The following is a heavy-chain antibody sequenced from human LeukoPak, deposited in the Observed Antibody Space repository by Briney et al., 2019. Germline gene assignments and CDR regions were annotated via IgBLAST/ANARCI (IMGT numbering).Heavy chain of an antibody. V-gene: IGHV3-23*01. CDR3: AKVRLGITIFGVIAPPNWFDP. J-gene: IGHJ5*02. D-gene: IGHD3-3*01. CDR2: ISGSGGST. CDR1: GFTFSSYA. Sequence: GGSLRLSCAASGFTFSSYAMSWVRQAPGKGLEWVSAISGSGGSTYYADSVKGRFTISRDNSKNTLYLQMNSLRAEDTAVYYCAKVRLGITIFGVIAPPNWFDPWGQGTLVTVSS.